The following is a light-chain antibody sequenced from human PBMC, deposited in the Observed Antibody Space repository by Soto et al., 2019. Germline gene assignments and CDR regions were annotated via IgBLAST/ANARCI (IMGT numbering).Light chain of an antibody. Sequence: EIVLTQSPGTLSLSPGERATLSCSASQSVSSSYLAWYQQKPGQAPRLLIYGASTRATNIPGRFSGSGSGTEFTLTISSLQSEDFAVYYCQHYYNWPRTFGQGTKVDIK. CDR3: QHYYNWPRT. V-gene: IGKV3-15*01. CDR2: GAS. CDR1: QSVSSSY. J-gene: IGKJ1*01.